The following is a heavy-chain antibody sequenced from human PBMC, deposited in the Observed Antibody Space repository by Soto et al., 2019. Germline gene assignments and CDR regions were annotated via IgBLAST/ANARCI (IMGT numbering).Heavy chain of an antibody. J-gene: IGHJ5*02. CDR1: GGSISSSSYY. Sequence: PSETLSLTCTVSGGSISSSSYYWGWIPQPPGKGLEWIGSIYYSGSTYYNPSLKSRVTISVDTSKNQFSLKLSSVTAPDTAMYYCARLSVDTAIIPTGNWFDPWGQGTLVAVSS. V-gene: IGHV4-39*01. D-gene: IGHD5-18*01. CDR2: IYYSGST. CDR3: ARLSVDTAIIPTGNWFDP.